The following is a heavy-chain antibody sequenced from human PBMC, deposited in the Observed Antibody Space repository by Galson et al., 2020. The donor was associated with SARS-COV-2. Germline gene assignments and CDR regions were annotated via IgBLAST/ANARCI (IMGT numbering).Heavy chain of an antibody. J-gene: IGHJ4*02. D-gene: IGHD3-16*01. Sequence: SETLSLTCTVSGGSISSSSYYWSWIRQPPGKGLEWIGYIYYSGNTRYNPSLKSRVTISVDTSKNQFSLKVSSVTAADTAVYFCARFTAVYSFDYWGQGTLVTVSS. CDR2: IYYSGNT. CDR1: GGSISSSSYY. V-gene: IGHV4-61*01. CDR3: ARFTAVYSFDY.